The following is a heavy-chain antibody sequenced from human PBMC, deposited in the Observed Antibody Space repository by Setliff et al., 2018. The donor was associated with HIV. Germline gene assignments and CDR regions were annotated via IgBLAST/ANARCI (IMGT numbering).Heavy chain of an antibody. Sequence: PGGSLRLSCAASGFTFTTYWMHWVRQVPGKGLVWVSRINSDGSSIGYADSVKGRFTSSRDNVNNAVYLQMNSLRAEDTAIYYCANIRLGSWGQGTLVTVSS. D-gene: IGHD2-2*02. V-gene: IGHV3-74*01. CDR2: INSDGSSI. J-gene: IGHJ5*02. CDR1: GFTFTTYW. CDR3: ANIRLGS.